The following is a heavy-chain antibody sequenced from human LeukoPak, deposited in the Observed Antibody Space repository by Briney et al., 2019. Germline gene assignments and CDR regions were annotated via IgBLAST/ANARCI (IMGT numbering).Heavy chain of an antibody. CDR3: ARKGPNYYGMDV. CDR2: INPNSGGT. J-gene: IGHJ6*02. V-gene: IGHV1-2*02. Sequence: ASVKVSCKASGYTFTGYYMHWVRQAPGQGLEWMGWINPNSGGTNYAQKFQGRVTMTRDTSISTAYMELSRLRSDDTAVCYCARKGPNYYGMDVWGQGTTVTVSS. CDR1: GYTFTGYY.